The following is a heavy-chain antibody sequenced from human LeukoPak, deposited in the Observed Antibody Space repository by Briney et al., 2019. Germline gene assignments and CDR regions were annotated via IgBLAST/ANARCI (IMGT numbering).Heavy chain of an antibody. Sequence: EASVKVSCKASGGTFSSYAISWVRQAPGQGLEWMGGIIPIFGTANYAQKFQGRVTTTADESTSTAYMELSSLRSEDTAVYYCARDYGGNSELSFINYYYGMDVWGQGTTVTVSS. CDR3: ARDYGGNSELSFINYYYGMDV. CDR1: GGTFSSYA. V-gene: IGHV1-69*13. J-gene: IGHJ6*02. CDR2: IIPIFGTA. D-gene: IGHD4-23*01.